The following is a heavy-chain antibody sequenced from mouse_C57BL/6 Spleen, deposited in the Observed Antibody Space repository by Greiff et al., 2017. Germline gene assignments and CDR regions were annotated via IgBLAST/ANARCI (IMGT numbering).Heavy chain of an antibody. CDR2: IYPGNSDP. CDR1: GYTFTSYW. D-gene: IGHD4-1*01. J-gene: IGHJ4*01. Sequence: VQLQQSGTVLARPGASVKMSCTTSGYTFTSYWMHWVKQRPGQGLEWIGAIYPGNSDPSYNQKFKGKAKLTAVTSASTAYMELSSLTNEDSAVYYCATGTGYAMDYWGQGTSVTVSS. CDR3: ATGTGYAMDY. V-gene: IGHV1-5*01.